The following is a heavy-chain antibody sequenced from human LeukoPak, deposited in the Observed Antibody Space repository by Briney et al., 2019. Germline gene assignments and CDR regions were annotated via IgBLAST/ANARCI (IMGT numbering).Heavy chain of an antibody. CDR1: GFTFSSYG. Sequence: GGSLRLSCAASGFTFSSYGMHWVRQAPGKGLEWGAVIWYDGSNKYYADSVKGRFTISRDNSKNTLYLQMNSLRAEDTAVYYCAKGYYDSSGYYYPGDAFDIWGQGTMVTVSS. CDR3: AKGYYDSSGYYYPGDAFDI. V-gene: IGHV3-33*06. D-gene: IGHD3-22*01. CDR2: IWYDGSNK. J-gene: IGHJ3*02.